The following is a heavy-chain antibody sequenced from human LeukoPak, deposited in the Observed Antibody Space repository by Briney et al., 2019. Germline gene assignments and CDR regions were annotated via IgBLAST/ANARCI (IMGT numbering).Heavy chain of an antibody. CDR2: IYYSGST. V-gene: IGHV4-59*01. CDR1: GGSISSYY. D-gene: IGHD2-21*01. J-gene: IGHJ4*02. CDR3: ATHLAYCGGDCYGGFDY. Sequence: SETLSLTCTVSGGSISSYYWSWIRQPPGKGLEWIWYIYYSGSTNYNPSLKSRVTISVDTSKNPFSLKLSSVTAADTAVYYFATHLAYCGGDCYGGFDYWGQGTLVTVSS.